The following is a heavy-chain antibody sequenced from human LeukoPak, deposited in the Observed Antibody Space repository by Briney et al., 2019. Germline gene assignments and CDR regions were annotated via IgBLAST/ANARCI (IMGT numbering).Heavy chain of an antibody. CDR1: GFQFSRNG. V-gene: IGHV3-30*02. CDR3: ARGPSWSGYSQPYYFDY. Sequence: GGSLRLSCTASGFQFSRNGMHWVRQAPGKGLEWVAFIRYDGTKTFYGDSVRGRFTISRDNSKNTLYLEMNSLRHEDTAVYSCARGPSWSGYSQPYYFDYWGQGTLVTVSS. J-gene: IGHJ4*02. D-gene: IGHD3-3*01. CDR2: IRYDGTKT.